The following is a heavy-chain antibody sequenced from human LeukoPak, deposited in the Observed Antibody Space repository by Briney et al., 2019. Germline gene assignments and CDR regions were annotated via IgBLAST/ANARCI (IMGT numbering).Heavy chain of an antibody. D-gene: IGHD6-13*01. CDR1: GGSIGSGIYS. CDR3: ARGRSSGSSWFDPRRLQPFDY. J-gene: IGHJ4*02. V-gene: IGHV4-30-2*01. CDR2: IFHTGST. Sequence: SETLSLTCSVSGGSIGSGIYSWSWIRQPPGKGLEWIGYIFHTGSTSYNPSLKSRVTISVDTSKNQFSLKLSSVTAADTAVYYCARGRSSGSSWFDPRRLQPFDYWGQGTLVTVSS.